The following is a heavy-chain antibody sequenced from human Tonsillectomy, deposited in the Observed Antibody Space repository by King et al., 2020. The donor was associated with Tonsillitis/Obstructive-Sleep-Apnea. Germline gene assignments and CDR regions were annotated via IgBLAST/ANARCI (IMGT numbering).Heavy chain of an antibody. J-gene: IGHJ4*02. D-gene: IGHD4-11*01. CDR2: INNSGST. CDR1: GGSFSGYY. CDR3: ARGPPLDYSNYIIDY. V-gene: IGHV4-34*01. Sequence: VQLQQWGAGLLKPSETLSLTCAVYGGSFSGYYWSWIRQPPGKGLELIGEINNSGSTNYNPSLKSRVTISVDTSKNQFSLKLSSVTAADTAVYYCARGPPLDYSNYIIDYWGQGTLVTVSS.